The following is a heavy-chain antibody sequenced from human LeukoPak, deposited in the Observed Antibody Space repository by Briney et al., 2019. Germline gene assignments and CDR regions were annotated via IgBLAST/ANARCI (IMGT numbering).Heavy chain of an antibody. V-gene: IGHV6-1*01. D-gene: IGHD4-17*01. CDR3: ARGRPVTTVTVGWFDP. Sequence: SQTLSLTCAISGDSVSSNSVAWIWIRQSPSRGLEWLGRTYYRPKWYYDYAISVKSRMTINVDTSKNQFSLQLKSVTPADTAVYYCARGRPVTTVTVGWFDPWGQGTPVTVSS. CDR1: GDSVSSNSVA. CDR2: TYYRPKWYY. J-gene: IGHJ5*02.